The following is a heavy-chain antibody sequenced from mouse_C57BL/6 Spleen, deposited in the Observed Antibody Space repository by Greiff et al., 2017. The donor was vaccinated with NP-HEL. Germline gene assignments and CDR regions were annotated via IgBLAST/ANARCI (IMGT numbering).Heavy chain of an antibody. CDR1: GYSITSGYY. CDR3: AREPYFDY. Sequence: EVKLVESGPGLVKPSQSLSLTCSVTGYSITSGYYWNWIRQFPGNKLEWMGYISYDGSNNYNPSLKNRISITRDTSKNTFFLKLNSVTTEDTATYYCAREPYFDYWGQGTTLTVSS. V-gene: IGHV3-6*01. CDR2: ISYDGSN. J-gene: IGHJ2*01.